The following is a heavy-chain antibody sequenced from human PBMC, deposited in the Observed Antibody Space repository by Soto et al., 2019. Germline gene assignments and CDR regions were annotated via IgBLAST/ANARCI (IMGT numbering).Heavy chain of an antibody. V-gene: IGHV5-51*01. CDR2: IYPGDSDT. D-gene: IGHD3-3*01. J-gene: IGHJ6*03. Sequence: GESLKISCKGSGYSFTSYWIGWVRQMPGKGLEWMGIIYPGDSDTRYSPSFQGQVTISADKSISTAYLQWSSLKASDTAMYYCARSNDFWSGYVQRPYYYYMDVWGKGTTVTVSS. CDR3: ARSNDFWSGYVQRPYYYYMDV. CDR1: GYSFTSYW.